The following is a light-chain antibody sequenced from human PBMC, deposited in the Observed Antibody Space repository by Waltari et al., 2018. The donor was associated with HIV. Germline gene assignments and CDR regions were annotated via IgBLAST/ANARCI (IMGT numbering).Light chain of an antibody. CDR1: QAITNN. V-gene: IGKV1-39*01. CDR3: QQCYTTPLT. Sequence: DIQMTQSPSSLSASVGDIVTITCRAGQAITNNLNWYQQKVGRAPQLLIYAASNLQTGVPSRFSGSASGTDFTLTISSLQPDDFATYYCQQCYTTPLTFGPGTKVDV. J-gene: IGKJ3*01. CDR2: AAS.